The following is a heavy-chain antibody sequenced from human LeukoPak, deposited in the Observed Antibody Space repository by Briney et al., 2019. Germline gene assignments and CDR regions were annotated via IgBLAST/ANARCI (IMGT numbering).Heavy chain of an antibody. J-gene: IGHJ4*02. CDR1: GFTFTSYA. CDR2: VSYDGTSK. V-gene: IGHV3-30*18. CDR3: AKGHGIRWPPLDYHDH. Sequence: PGGSLRLSCAASGFTFTSYAMHWVRQAPGKGLEWVAVVSYDGTSKYYADSVTGRFTISRDNSQNTVNLQMNSLRSEDTAVYYCAKGHGIRWPPLDYHDHWGQGIMVIVSS. D-gene: IGHD3-16*01.